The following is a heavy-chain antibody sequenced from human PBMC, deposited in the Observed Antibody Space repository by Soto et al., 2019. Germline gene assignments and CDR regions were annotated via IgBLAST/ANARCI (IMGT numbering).Heavy chain of an antibody. J-gene: IGHJ3*01. CDR2: IYPGDSDT. CDR1: GYSFAGYW. V-gene: IGHV5-51*01. CDR3: ARLPGLRGVFVGFNV. D-gene: IGHD3-10*01. Sequence: GESLKISWKGSGYSFAGYWIGWVRQMPGKGLDWMGVIYPGDSDTRYSPSFHGQVTISADKSISTAYLQWSSLKASDTAMYFCARLPGLRGVFVGFNVWGQGTMVTVSS.